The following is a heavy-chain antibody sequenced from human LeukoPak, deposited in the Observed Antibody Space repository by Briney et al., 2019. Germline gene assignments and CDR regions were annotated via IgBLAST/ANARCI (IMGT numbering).Heavy chain of an antibody. Sequence: PGGSLRLSCAASGFTVSSNYMSWVRQAPGKGLEWVSHISSGSSTIYYTDSVKGRFTISRDNAKNSLYLQMNSLRDDDTAVYYCARRLGAISRGFDYWGQGTLVTVSS. D-gene: IGHD1-26*01. V-gene: IGHV3-48*02. CDR3: ARRLGAISRGFDY. J-gene: IGHJ4*02. CDR2: ISSGSSTI. CDR1: GFTVSSNY.